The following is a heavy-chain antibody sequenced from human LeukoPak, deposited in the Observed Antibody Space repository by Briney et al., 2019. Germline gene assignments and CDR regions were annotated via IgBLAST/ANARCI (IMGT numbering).Heavy chain of an antibody. CDR1: GGSFSGYY. V-gene: IGHV4-34*01. Sequence: SETLSLTCAVYGGSFSGYYWSWIRQPPGKGLEWIGEINHSGSTNYNPSLKSRVTISVDTSKNQFSLKLSSVTAADTAVYYCAREARITMVRGVIMRRNWFDPWGQGTLVTVSS. CDR2: INHSGST. J-gene: IGHJ5*02. D-gene: IGHD3-10*01. CDR3: AREARITMVRGVIMRRNWFDP.